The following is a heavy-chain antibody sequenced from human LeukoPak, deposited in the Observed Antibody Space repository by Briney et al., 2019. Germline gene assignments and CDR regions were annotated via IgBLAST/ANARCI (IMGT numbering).Heavy chain of an antibody. Sequence: GGSLRLSCAASGFTFSDYYMSWIRQAPGKGLVWVSRVNPDGSSVTYGDSVKGRFTSSRDNAKNTLYLQMNSLRAEDMAVYYCARGGSYGDYWGQGILVTVSS. CDR2: VNPDGSSV. D-gene: IGHD3-16*01. V-gene: IGHV3-74*01. CDR3: ARGGSYGDY. J-gene: IGHJ4*02. CDR1: GFTFSDYY.